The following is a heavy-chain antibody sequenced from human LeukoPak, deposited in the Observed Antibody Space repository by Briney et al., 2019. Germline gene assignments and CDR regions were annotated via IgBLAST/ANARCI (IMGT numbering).Heavy chain of an antibody. CDR1: GFTFNNFA. V-gene: IGHV3-30*04. J-gene: IGHJ4*02. Sequence: GGSLRLSCAASGFTFNNFAIHWVRQAPGKGLEWVAVISYDGNYKYYADSVKGRFTISRDNPNNTLYLQINSLRAEDTAVYYCARDERAYSSGNYGAYWGQGTLVTVSS. CDR2: ISYDGNYK. CDR3: ARDERAYSSGNYGAY. D-gene: IGHD3-10*01.